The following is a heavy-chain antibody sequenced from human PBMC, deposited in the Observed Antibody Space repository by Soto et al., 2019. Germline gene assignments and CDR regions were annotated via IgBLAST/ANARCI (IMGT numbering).Heavy chain of an antibody. CDR2: IYYSGST. Sequence: PSETLSLTCTVSGGSISSGDYYWSWIRQPPGKGLEWIGYIYYSGSTFYNPSLKNRVTISLDTSKIQLSLKLSSVTAADTAVYYCVREGGGNWFGPWGQGTLVTVSS. V-gene: IGHV4-30-4*01. J-gene: IGHJ5*02. CDR3: VREGGGNWFGP. CDR1: GGSISSGDYY. D-gene: IGHD3-16*01.